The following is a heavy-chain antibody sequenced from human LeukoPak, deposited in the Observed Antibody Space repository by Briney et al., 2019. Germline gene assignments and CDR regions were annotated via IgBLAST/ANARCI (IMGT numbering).Heavy chain of an antibody. CDR1: GDSVSSNSAV. J-gene: IGHJ3*02. CDR2: TYYRAQFYN. V-gene: IGHV6-1*01. D-gene: IGHD6-6*01. CDR3: TRVIVRGVDAFDI. Sequence: SQTLSLTCAISGDSVSSNSAVWNWIRQSPSRGLEWLGRTYYRAQFYNDYAESVKSRITINPDTSKNQFSLQLNSVTPEDTAIYYCTRVIVRGVDAFDIWGQGTMVTVSS.